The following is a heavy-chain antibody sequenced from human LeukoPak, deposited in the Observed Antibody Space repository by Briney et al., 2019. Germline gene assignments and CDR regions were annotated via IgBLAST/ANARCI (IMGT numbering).Heavy chain of an antibody. J-gene: IGHJ4*02. CDR1: GGTFSSYA. Sequence: SVKVSCKASGGTFSSYAISWVRQAPGQGLEWMGGIIPIFGTANYAQKFQGRVTITTDESTSTAYMELSSLRSEDTAVYYCARDRDTTVPFDYWGQGTLVTVSS. D-gene: IGHD4-17*01. CDR3: ARDRDTTVPFDY. CDR2: IIPIFGTA. V-gene: IGHV1-69*05.